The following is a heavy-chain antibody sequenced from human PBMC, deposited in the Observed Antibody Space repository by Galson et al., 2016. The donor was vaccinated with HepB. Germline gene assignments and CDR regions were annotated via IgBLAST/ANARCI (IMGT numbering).Heavy chain of an antibody. CDR3: AKDLLPSGAGREDYFDY. CDR1: GFTFSSYG. J-gene: IGHJ4*02. V-gene: IGHV3-33*06. CDR2: IWYDGNNK. D-gene: IGHD6-19*01. Sequence: SLRLSCAASGFTFSSYGMHWVRQAPGKGLEWVAVIWYDGNNKYYADSVTGRFTISRDNSKKMLYLQMNSLRAEDTATYYCAKDLLPSGAGREDYFDYWGQGSLVTVSS.